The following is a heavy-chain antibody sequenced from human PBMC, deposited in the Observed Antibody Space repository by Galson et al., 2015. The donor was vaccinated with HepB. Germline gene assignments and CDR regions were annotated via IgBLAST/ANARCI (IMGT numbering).Heavy chain of an antibody. Sequence: SLRLSCAASGFTFSSYAMSWVRQAPGKGLDWVSGISYNSRKTYYADSVKGRFTISRDNSKNTLYLQMNSLRAEDTAVYYCAKVPGGDVCSGGSCPDWYFDLWGRGTLVTVSS. CDR3: AKVPGGDVCSGGSCPDWYFDL. D-gene: IGHD2-15*01. CDR2: ISYNSRKT. CDR1: GFTFSSYA. J-gene: IGHJ2*01. V-gene: IGHV3-23*01.